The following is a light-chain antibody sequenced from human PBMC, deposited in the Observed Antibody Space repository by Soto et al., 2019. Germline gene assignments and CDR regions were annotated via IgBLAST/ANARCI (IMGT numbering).Light chain of an antibody. CDR2: DAS. CDR3: QQLNSYPLT. CDR1: QSISSW. V-gene: IGKV1-5*01. J-gene: IGKJ4*01. Sequence: DIQMTQSPSTLSASVGDRVTITCRASQSISSWLAWYQQKPGTAPKLLIYDASSLESGVPSRFSGGGSGTEFTLIISSLQPEDFATYYCQQLNSYPLTFGGGTKV.